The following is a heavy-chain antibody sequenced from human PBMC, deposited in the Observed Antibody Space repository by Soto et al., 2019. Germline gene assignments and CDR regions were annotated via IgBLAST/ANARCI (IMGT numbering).Heavy chain of an antibody. CDR3: ASGLHY. CDR2: ITSSGANI. D-gene: IGHD3-10*01. CDR1: GFTFSNYN. J-gene: IGHJ4*02. V-gene: IGHV3-21*02. Sequence: EVRLVESGGGLVKPGGSLRLSCTASGFTFSNYNMHWVRQAPGKGLEWVSSITSSGANINYGDSVEGRFTISRDNAKNSLYLQMNSLRAEDTAVYYCASGLHYWGQGTLVTVSA.